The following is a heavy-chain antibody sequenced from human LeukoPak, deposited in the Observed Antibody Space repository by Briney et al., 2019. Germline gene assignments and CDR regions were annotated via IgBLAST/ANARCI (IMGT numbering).Heavy chain of an antibody. CDR1: GGSIGGYY. D-gene: IGHD6-19*01. CDR3: ARHLRAVAGGRYFDY. Sequence: KPSETLSLTCTVSGGSIGGYYWSWIRQPPGKGLEWIGYIYHNGGTNYNPSLQSRLTISVDTSKNQFSLKLSSVTAADTAVYYCARHLRAVAGGRYFDYWGQGTQVTVSS. V-gene: IGHV4-59*08. J-gene: IGHJ4*02. CDR2: IYHNGGT.